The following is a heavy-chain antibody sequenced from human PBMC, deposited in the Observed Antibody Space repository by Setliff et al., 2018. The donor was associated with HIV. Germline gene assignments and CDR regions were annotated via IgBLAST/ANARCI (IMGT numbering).Heavy chain of an antibody. CDR2: INPSGGST. D-gene: IGHD3-3*01. J-gene: IGHJ4*02. Sequence: ASVKVSCKASGYTFTSYYMHWVRQAPGQGLEWMGIINPSGGSTSYAQKFQGRVTMTRDTSTSTVYMELSSLRSEDTAVYYCARAARTFDVEWLPHYFDYWGQGTLVTVSS. CDR3: ARAARTFDVEWLPHYFDY. CDR1: GYTFTSYY. V-gene: IGHV1-46*01.